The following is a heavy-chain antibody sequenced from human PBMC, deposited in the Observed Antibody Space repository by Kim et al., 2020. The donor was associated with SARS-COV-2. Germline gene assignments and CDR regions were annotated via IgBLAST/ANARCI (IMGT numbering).Heavy chain of an antibody. V-gene: IGHV3-30*04. J-gene: IGHJ6*02. CDR3: AKSNLAVAANLGYYYYALDV. Sequence: GGSLRLSCAASGFTFSTSAMHWVRQAPGKGLDWVSIISYDGSNKYFADSVKGRFTISRDNFKNTVYLEMTTLRAEDTAVYYCAKSNLAVAANLGYYYYALDVWRQGTTVTVSS. CDR1: GFTFSTSA. CDR2: ISYDGSNK. D-gene: IGHD6-19*01.